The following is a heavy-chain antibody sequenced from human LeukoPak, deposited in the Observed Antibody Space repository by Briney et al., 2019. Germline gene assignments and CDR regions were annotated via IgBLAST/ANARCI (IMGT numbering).Heavy chain of an antibody. J-gene: IGHJ4*02. Sequence: PGGSLRLSCAASGFTFSSYAMSWVRQAPGKGLERVSSISGSGDSTYYADSVKGRFTISRDNSKNTLYLQMNSLRAEDTAVYYCAKASRLLHGSGSYPGYFDYWGQGTLVTVSS. V-gene: IGHV3-23*01. CDR1: GFTFSSYA. CDR3: AKASRLLHGSGSYPGYFDY. CDR2: ISGSGDST. D-gene: IGHD3-10*01.